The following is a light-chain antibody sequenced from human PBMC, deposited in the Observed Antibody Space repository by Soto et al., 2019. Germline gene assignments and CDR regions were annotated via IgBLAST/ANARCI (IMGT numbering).Light chain of an antibody. J-gene: IGKJ4*01. CDR2: AAS. CDR3: KQAKSFPVI. CDR1: QEIRTW. Sequence: DIQMTQSPSSVYASVGDRVTITCRASQEIRTWLAWYQQKPGKAPKLLIYAASSLQSGVPSRFSGSGSGTDFNLTIRHLQPEDFAAYYYKQAKSFPVIFGGATKVEIK. V-gene: IGKV1-12*01.